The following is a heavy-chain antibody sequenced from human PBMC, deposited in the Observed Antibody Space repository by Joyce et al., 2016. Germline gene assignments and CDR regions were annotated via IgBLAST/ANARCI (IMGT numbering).Heavy chain of an antibody. D-gene: IGHD6-19*01. CDR3: ARSQWLAPLMY. J-gene: IGHJ4*02. CDR1: GEPFRGFF. CDR2: INKSGVT. V-gene: IGHV4-34*01. Sequence: QVQLQQWGAGLLKPSETLSLTCAVSGEPFRGFFWTWVRQPPGKGLEWIGDINKSGVTNYNPSLKTRVTFSVDTSKNQFSLELTSLSAADTAVYYCARSQWLAPLMYWGQGTPVTVSS.